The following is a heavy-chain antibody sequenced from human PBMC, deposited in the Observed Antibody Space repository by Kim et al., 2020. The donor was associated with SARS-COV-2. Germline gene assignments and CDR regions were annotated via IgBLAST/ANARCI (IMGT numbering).Heavy chain of an antibody. CDR1: GYTFTSYA. CDR3: ARGGLVVVAATRVYYYYGMDV. Sequence: ASVKVSCKASGYTFTSYAMNWVRQAPGQGLEWMGWINTNTGNPTYAQGFTGRFVFSLDTSVSTAYLQISSLKAEDTAVYYCARGGLVVVAATRVYYYYGMDVWGQGTTVTVSS. V-gene: IGHV7-4-1*02. CDR2: INTNTGNP. J-gene: IGHJ6*02. D-gene: IGHD2-15*01.